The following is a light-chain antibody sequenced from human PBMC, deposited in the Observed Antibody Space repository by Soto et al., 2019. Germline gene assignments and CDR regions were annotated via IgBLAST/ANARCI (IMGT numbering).Light chain of an antibody. V-gene: IGLV1-44*01. CDR1: SSNIGSKS. Sequence: QSVLTQPPSVSGTPGQRVNMSCSGSSSNIGSKSVSWYQHLPQTAPKLLIYSNNQRPSGVPGRFSGSKSGTSASLAITGLQAEDEADYYCQSYDSSLGVIFGGGTKLTVL. CDR3: QSYDSSLGVI. J-gene: IGLJ2*01. CDR2: SNN.